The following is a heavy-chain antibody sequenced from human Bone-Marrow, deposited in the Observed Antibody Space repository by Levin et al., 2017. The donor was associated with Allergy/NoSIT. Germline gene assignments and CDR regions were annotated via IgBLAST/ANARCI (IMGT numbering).Heavy chain of an antibody. CDR1: GFTFSDRC. J-gene: IGHJ6*02. Sequence: SCAGSGFTFSDRCVHWVRQAPGKGLEWVGRSTNKANSHTTDYAASVEGRFSISRDDSKNSVLLQMNSLRTEDSAVYYCIIDYSGDFYALDVWGQGTTVTVSS. CDR3: IIDYSGDFYALDV. V-gene: IGHV3-72*01. D-gene: IGHD4-11*01. CDR2: STNKANSHTT.